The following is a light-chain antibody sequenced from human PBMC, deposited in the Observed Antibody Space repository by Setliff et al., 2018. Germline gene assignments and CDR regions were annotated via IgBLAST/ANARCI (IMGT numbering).Light chain of an antibody. Sequence: QSALTQPASVSGSPGQSITISCTGSSGDIGSFTFVSWYQQYPDEAPKLIIFEVSDRPSGISDRFPGSKSANTASLTISGLQAEDEADYYCSSYTSNGLYVFGTGTKATVL. V-gene: IGLV2-14*03. CDR1: SGDIGSFTF. CDR3: SSYTSNGLYV. J-gene: IGLJ1*01. CDR2: EVS.